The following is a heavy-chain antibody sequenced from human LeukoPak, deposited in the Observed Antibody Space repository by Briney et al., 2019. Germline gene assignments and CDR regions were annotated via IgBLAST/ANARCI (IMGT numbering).Heavy chain of an antibody. CDR1: AFIFSGHW. Sequence: GGSLRLSCEGSAFIFSGHWMNWVRQTPGKGLEWVGRIRSKANSYATAYAASVKGRFTISRDDSKNTAYLQMNSLKTEDTAVYYCTRGIGYSYGIDYWGQGTLVTVSS. CDR2: IRSKANSYAT. V-gene: IGHV3-73*01. D-gene: IGHD5-18*01. J-gene: IGHJ4*02. CDR3: TRGIGYSYGIDY.